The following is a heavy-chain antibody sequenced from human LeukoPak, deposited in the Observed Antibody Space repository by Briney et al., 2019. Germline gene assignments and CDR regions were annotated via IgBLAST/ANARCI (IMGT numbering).Heavy chain of an antibody. V-gene: IGHV1-2*02. J-gene: IGHJ3*02. CDR1: GYTFTGDY. CDR3: AICFGYYYDSSGYYHDAFDI. D-gene: IGHD3-22*01. CDR2: INPNSGGT. Sequence: ASVKVSCKASGYTFTGDYMHWVRQAPGQGLEWMGWINPNSGGTNYAQKFQGRVTMTRDTSISTAYMELSRLRSDDTAVYYCAICFGYYYDSSGYYHDAFDIWGQGTMVTVSS.